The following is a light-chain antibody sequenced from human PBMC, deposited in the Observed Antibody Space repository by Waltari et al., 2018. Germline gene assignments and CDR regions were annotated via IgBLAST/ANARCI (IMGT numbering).Light chain of an antibody. J-gene: IGKJ4*01. CDR1: QSIGNS. Sequence: EIVLTQSPDFQSVTPKEKVTITCRASQSIGNSVHWYQQKPDQSPKLLIKYASQSFSGVPSRFSCSGSGTDFTLTINSLEAEDAATYYCHQSASFTLTFGGGTKVEIK. V-gene: IGKV6-21*01. CDR2: YAS. CDR3: HQSASFTLT.